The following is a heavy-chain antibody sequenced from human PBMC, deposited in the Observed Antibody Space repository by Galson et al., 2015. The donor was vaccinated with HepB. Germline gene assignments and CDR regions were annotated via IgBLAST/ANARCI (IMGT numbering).Heavy chain of an antibody. J-gene: IGHJ6*02. D-gene: IGHD3-3*01. CDR1: GFTFSSYG. Sequence: LRLSCAASGFTFSSYGMHWVRQAPGKGLEWVAVIWYDGSNKNYADSVKGRFTISRDNSKNTLYLQMNSLRPEDTAVYYCAKDPGRFLEWLRRPGYYNYCGMDVWGQGTTVTVSS. V-gene: IGHV3-33*06. CDR3: AKDPGRFLEWLRRPGYYNYCGMDV. CDR2: IWYDGSNK.